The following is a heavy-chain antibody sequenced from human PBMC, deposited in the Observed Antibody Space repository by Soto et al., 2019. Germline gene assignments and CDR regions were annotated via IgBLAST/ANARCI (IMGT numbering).Heavy chain of an antibody. D-gene: IGHD6-19*01. J-gene: IGHJ4*02. CDR3: ARAGGSSGWYYFDF. V-gene: IGHV3-33*01. CDR2: IWYDGSNK. Sequence: GGSLRLSCAASGFIFSTYGMHWVRQAPGKGLEWVALIWYDGSNKYYADSVKGRFTISRDNSENTLYLQMNDLRAEDTAVYYCARAGGSSGWYYFDFWGQGTLVTVSS. CDR1: GFIFSTYG.